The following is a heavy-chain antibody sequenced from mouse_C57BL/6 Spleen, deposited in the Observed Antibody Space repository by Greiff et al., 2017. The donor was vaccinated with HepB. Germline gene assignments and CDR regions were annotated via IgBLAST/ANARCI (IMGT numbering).Heavy chain of an antibody. D-gene: IGHD2-5*01. CDR1: GFTFSDYG. Sequence: VQLKESGGGLVKPGGSLKLSCAASGFTFSDYGMHWVLQAPEKGLEWVAYISSGSSTIYYADTVKGRFTISRDNAKNTLFLQMTSLRSEDTAMYYCARRDSNYGGAMDYWGQGTSVTVSS. V-gene: IGHV5-17*01. CDR2: ISSGSSTI. J-gene: IGHJ4*01. CDR3: ARRDSNYGGAMDY.